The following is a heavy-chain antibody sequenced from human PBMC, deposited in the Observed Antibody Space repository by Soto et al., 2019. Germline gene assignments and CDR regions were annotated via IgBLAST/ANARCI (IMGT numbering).Heavy chain of an antibody. CDR1: GGSFNNDY. CDR2: IFHSGIT. V-gene: IGHV4-59*01. Sequence: WETLSLTCTISGGSFNNDYWTWIWQSPGKGLEWIGYIFHSGITDYNPSVKSRVTLSIYKSKNLFSLKLTSVTPAETAVYYCARDRYFYDSAGYYSTLDSWGQGILVTVSS. J-gene: IGHJ5*01. CDR3: ARDRYFYDSAGYYSTLDS. D-gene: IGHD3-22*01.